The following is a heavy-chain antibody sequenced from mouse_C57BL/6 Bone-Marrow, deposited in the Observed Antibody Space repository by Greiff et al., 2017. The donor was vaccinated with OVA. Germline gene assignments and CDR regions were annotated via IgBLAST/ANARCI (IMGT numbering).Heavy chain of an antibody. CDR3: TTDYYGSSYGYFDY. CDR1: GFNIKDDY. CDR2: IGPENGDT. J-gene: IGHJ2*01. V-gene: IGHV14-4*01. D-gene: IGHD1-1*01. Sequence: EVQLQPSGAELVRPGASVKLSCTASGFNIKDDYMHWVKQRPEPGLEWIGWIGPENGDTAYASKFQGKATITADTSSNTAYLQLSSLTSEDTAVYYCTTDYYGSSYGYFDYWSQGTTLTVSS.